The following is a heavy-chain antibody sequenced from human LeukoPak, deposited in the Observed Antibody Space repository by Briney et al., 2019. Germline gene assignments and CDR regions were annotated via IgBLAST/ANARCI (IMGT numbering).Heavy chain of an antibody. CDR3: ARNLNSGNYYYFDY. CDR2: ISGSGGNT. Sequence: PGGSLRLSCAASGFTFHTYAMTWVRQAPGKGLEWVSAISGSGGNTYYTDSVKGRFTISRDASKNTLYLQMNNLKAEDTAVYCCARNLNSGNYYYFDYWGQGTLVTVSS. D-gene: IGHD1-26*01. CDR1: GFTFHTYA. V-gene: IGHV3-23*01. J-gene: IGHJ4*02.